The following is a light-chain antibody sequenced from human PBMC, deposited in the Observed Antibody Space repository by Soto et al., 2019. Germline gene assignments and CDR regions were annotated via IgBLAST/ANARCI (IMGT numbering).Light chain of an antibody. V-gene: IGLV2-14*01. J-gene: IGLJ2*01. CDR3: QSYDFSLSVVV. CDR2: EVT. CDR1: SSDVGAYNY. Sequence: QSVLTQPASVSGSPGQSITLSCTGTSSDVGAYNYVSWYQQHPGKAPKLMIYEVTNRPSGVSTRFSGSKSGNTASLTISGLQAEDEAAYYCQSYDFSLSVVVFGGGTKLTVL.